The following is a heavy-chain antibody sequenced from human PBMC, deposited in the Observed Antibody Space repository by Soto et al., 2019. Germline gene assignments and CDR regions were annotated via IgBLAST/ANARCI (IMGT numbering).Heavy chain of an antibody. CDR2: IKHDGSAE. Sequence: EVQLVESGGGLVQPGGSLRLSCSGSGYIFSRYWMSWVRQAPGKGLEWVANIKHDGSAEHYLDSVKGRFTISRDNGKKSVFLQLNSLTAYDTAMYYCALLRGAAANFDYWGQGTLVTVPS. V-gene: IGHV3-7*03. D-gene: IGHD6-13*01. CDR3: ALLRGAAANFDY. CDR1: GYIFSRYW. J-gene: IGHJ4*02.